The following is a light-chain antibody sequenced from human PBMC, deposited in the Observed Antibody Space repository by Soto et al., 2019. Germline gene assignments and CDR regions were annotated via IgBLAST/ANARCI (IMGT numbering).Light chain of an antibody. CDR3: SSYTSSRIRV. J-gene: IGLJ3*02. CDR2: DVS. CDR1: SSDVGGYNY. V-gene: IGLV2-14*01. Sequence: QSALTQPASVSGSPGQSITISCTGTSSDVGGYNYVSWYQQHPGKAPKLMIYDVSNRPSGLSNRFSGSKSGSTASLTISGLQGEDEADYYCSSYTSSRIRVFGGGTKLTVL.